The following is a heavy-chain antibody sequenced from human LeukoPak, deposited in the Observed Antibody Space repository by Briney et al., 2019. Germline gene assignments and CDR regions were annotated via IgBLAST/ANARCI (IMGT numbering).Heavy chain of an antibody. V-gene: IGHV1-18*01. D-gene: IGHD4-23*01. Sequence: GASVKVSCKASGYTFTSYGTSWVRQAPGQGLEWMGWISAYNGNTNYAQKLQGRVTMTTDTSTSTAYMELRSLRSDDTAVYYCAREKMDDYGGNYPYYFDYWGQGTLVTVSS. CDR1: GYTFTSYG. CDR2: ISAYNGNT. J-gene: IGHJ4*02. CDR3: AREKMDDYGGNYPYYFDY.